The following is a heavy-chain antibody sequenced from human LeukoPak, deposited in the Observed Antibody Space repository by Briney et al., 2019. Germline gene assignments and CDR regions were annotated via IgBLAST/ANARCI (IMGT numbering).Heavy chain of an antibody. CDR3: ARRTGSGYFDY. Sequence: GESLKISCKGSGHDFSRYWIGWVRQMPGKGLEWMAIIYPYDSDTRYSPSFQGQVVVSADKSISTAYLQWSSLKASDTAMYYCARRTGSGYFDYWGQGTLVTVSS. CDR2: IYPYDSDT. V-gene: IGHV5-51*01. CDR1: GHDFSRYW. D-gene: IGHD3-10*01. J-gene: IGHJ4*02.